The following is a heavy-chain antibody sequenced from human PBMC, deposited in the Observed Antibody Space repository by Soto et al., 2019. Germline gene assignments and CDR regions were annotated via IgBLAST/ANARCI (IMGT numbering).Heavy chain of an antibody. Sequence: GGPRLSCAASGFTMSTYSVTWVRQAPGKGLEWVSGISVTPGITFYADSVKGRFTISRDSSNNAVYLQMNSLRAEDTAMYFCSKWSGYGDLWGQGTLVTVSS. V-gene: IGHV3-23*01. D-gene: IGHD5-12*01. CDR1: GFTMSTYS. J-gene: IGHJ4*02. CDR2: ISVTPGIT. CDR3: SKWSGYGDL.